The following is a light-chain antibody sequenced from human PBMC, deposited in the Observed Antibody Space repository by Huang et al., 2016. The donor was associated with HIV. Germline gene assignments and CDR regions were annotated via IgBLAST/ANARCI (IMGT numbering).Light chain of an antibody. J-gene: IGKJ4*01. CDR2: GAS. Sequence: EIVLTQSPATLSLSPGERAARSCRATQSIKNNLAWYQQTPGQSPRLLIYGASTRATGIPARFRGSGSGTEFTLTINSLPSEDFAIYYCQQYNNWPPLLTFGGGTKVEIK. CDR1: QSIKNN. V-gene: IGKV3-15*01. CDR3: QQYNNWPPLLT.